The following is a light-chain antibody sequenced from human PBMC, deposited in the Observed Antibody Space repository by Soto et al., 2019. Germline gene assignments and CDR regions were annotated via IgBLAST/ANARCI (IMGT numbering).Light chain of an antibody. CDR1: QSVSSSY. V-gene: IGKV3-15*01. CDR3: QQYNNWPT. CDR2: GAS. J-gene: IGKJ5*01. Sequence: EIVMTQSPATLSVSLGERATLSCRASQSVSSSYLAWYQQKPGQAPRLLIYGASTRATGIPARFSGSGSGTEFTLTISSLHSEDFAVYYCQQYNNWPTFGQGTRLEIK.